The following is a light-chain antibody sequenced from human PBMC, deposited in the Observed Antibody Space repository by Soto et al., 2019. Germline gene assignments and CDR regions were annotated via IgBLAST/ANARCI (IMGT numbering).Light chain of an antibody. Sequence: QSALTQPASVSGSRGQSITISCTGTSSDVGGYNYVSWYQQHPGKVPKLMIYEVNNRPSGVSNRFSGSKSANTASLTISGLHADDEADYYCSSFTSTSTQVFGGGTKGTVL. V-gene: IGLV2-14*01. CDR1: SSDVGGYNY. CDR2: EVN. CDR3: SSFTSTSTQV. J-gene: IGLJ3*02.